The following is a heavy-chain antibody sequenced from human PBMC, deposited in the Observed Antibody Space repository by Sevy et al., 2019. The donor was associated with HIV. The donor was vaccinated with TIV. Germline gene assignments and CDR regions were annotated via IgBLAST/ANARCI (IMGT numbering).Heavy chain of an antibody. D-gene: IGHD2-2*01. V-gene: IGHV4-34*01. J-gene: IGHJ5*02. Sequence: SETLSLTCAVHGGSFSGYYWNWIRQHPGKGLEWIGEINHSGSTNYNPSLKSRFTISVDTSKNQFSLKLSSVTAADTAVYYGARSPPIVVVPGAPSWFDPWGQGTLVTVSS. CDR1: GGSFSGYY. CDR3: ARSPPIVVVPGAPSWFDP. CDR2: INHSGST.